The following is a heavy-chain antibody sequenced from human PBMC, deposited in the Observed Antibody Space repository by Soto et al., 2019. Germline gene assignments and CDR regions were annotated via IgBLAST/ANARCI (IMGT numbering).Heavy chain of an antibody. D-gene: IGHD6-19*01. J-gene: IGHJ4*02. CDR1: GFTFSSYA. Sequence: GGSLRLSCAASGFTFSSYAMSWVRQAPGKGLEWVSAISGSGGSTYYADSVKGRFTSSRDNSKNTLYLQMNSLRAEDTAVYYCAKVDSSGWYSRTSIDYWGQGTLVTVSS. CDR3: AKVDSSGWYSRTSIDY. V-gene: IGHV3-23*01. CDR2: ISGSGGST.